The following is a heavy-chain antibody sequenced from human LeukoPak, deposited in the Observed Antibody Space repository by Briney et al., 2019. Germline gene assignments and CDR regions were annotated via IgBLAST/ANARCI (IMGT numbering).Heavy chain of an antibody. J-gene: IGHJ4*02. CDR3: ARLGDSSDMDY. D-gene: IGHD6-25*01. Sequence: SETLSLTCTVSGGSISSSSYYWSWIRQPPGKGLEWIGYIYYSGSTNYNPSLKSRVTISVDTSKNQFSLKLSSVTAADTAVYYCARLGDSSDMDYWGQGTLVTVSS. V-gene: IGHV4-61*05. CDR2: IYYSGST. CDR1: GGSISSSSYY.